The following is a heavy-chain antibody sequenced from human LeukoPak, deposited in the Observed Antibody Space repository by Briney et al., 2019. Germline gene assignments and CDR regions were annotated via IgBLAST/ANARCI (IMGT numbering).Heavy chain of an antibody. CDR2: INPNSGGT. D-gene: IGHD2-21*01. J-gene: IGHJ6*03. CDR3: ARGGTPSYYYYMDV. Sequence: ASVKVSCKASGYTFTGYYMNWVRQAPGQGLEWMGWINPNSGGTNYAQKFQGRVTMTRDTSISTAYMELSRLRPDDTAVYYCARGGTPSYYYYMDVWGKGTTVTVSS. V-gene: IGHV1-2*02. CDR1: GYTFTGYY.